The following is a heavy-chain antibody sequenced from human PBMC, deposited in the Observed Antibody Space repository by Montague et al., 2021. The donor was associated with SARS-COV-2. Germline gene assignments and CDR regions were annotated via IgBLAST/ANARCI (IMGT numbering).Heavy chain of an antibody. CDR3: ARGARMISLGYLDS. CDR2: IYYSGTT. V-gene: IGHV4-31*03. D-gene: IGHD3-16*02. Sequence: TLSLTCTVSGGSIRSSGYYWTWIRQHPGKGLESIGNIYYSGTTYYNPSFESRLSISVHTSKNQFSLKLSSVTAADSAVYYCARGARMISLGYLDSWGQGTLVTVSS. CDR1: GGSIRSSGYY. J-gene: IGHJ4*02.